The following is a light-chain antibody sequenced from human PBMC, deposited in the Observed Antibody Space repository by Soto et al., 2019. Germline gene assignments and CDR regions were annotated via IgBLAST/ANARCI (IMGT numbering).Light chain of an antibody. CDR1: QSVSSSY. V-gene: IGKV3-20*01. Sequence: EIVLTQSPGTLSLSPGERATLSCRASQSVSSSYLGWYQQKPGQAPRLLIYGASSRATGIPDRFSGSGSGTVFTLTISRLEPEDFAVYYSQQYGSSWLTFGGGPKVEIK. J-gene: IGKJ4*01. CDR3: QQYGSSWLT. CDR2: GAS.